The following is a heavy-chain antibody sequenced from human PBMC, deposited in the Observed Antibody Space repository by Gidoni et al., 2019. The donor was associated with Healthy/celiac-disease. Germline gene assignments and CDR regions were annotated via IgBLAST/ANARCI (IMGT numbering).Heavy chain of an antibody. V-gene: IGHV3-23*01. Sequence: EVQLLESGGGVVQPGGSLRLSCAASGFTFSSYAMSWVRQAPGKGLEWVSAISGRGGSTYYADSVKGRCTISRDNSKNTLYLQMNSLRAEDTAVYYCAKDSSSGWRPFDYWGQGTLVTVSS. D-gene: IGHD6-19*01. CDR3: AKDSSSGWRPFDY. CDR1: GFTFSSYA. J-gene: IGHJ4*02. CDR2: ISGRGGST.